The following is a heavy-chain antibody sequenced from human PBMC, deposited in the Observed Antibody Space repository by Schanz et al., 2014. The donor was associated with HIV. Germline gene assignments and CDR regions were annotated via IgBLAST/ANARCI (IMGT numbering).Heavy chain of an antibody. D-gene: IGHD2-2*01. J-gene: IGHJ4*02. V-gene: IGHV4-4*07. CDR1: GGSIGNYY. Sequence: QVQLQESGPGLVKPSETLSLTCTVTGGSIGNYYWSWVRQTAGKGLEWIGRIHGIGTTTYSPSLDCGVTRAIDATNNPFSTTQSPVTAADTAVYYCARHPRMAMSPSPMTNYWGQGTLVAVSS. CDR2: IHGIGTT. CDR3: ARHPRMAMSPSPMTNY.